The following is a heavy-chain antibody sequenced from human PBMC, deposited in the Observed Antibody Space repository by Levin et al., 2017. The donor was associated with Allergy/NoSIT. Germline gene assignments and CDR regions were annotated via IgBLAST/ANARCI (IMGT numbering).Heavy chain of an antibody. CDR2: ISSSSSTI. V-gene: IGHV3-48*02. D-gene: IGHD3-22*01. CDR1: GFTFSSYS. CDR3: ARGGEAEYYDSSGYYSYFDY. J-gene: IGHJ4*02. Sequence: GGSLRLSCAASGFTFSSYSMNWVRQAPGKGLEWVSYISSSSSTIYYADSVKGRFTISRDNAKNSLYLQMNSLRDEDTAVYYCARGGEAEYYDSSGYYSYFDYWGQGTLVTVSS.